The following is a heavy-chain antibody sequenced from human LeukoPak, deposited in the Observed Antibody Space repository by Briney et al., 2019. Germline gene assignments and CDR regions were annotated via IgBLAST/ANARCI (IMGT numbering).Heavy chain of an antibody. D-gene: IGHD6-19*01. Sequence: ASVKVSCKASGYTFTSYGISWVRQAPGQGLEWMGWISAYSGNTNYAQKLQGRITMTTDTSTSTAYMELRSLRPDDTAIYYCARDIRPNHAVAYYWGQGTLVTVSS. CDR1: GYTFTSYG. J-gene: IGHJ4*02. CDR3: ARDIRPNHAVAYY. CDR2: ISAYSGNT. V-gene: IGHV1-18*01.